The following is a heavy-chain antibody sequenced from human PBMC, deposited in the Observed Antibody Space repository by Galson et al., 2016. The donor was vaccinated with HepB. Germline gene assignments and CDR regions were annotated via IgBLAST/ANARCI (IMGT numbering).Heavy chain of an antibody. CDR1: GYSISSYNW. V-gene: IGHV4-28*03. CDR3: ARGRRVGHCSGTSCRNWFDP. D-gene: IGHD2-2*01. Sequence: ETLSLTCAVSGYSISSYNWWGWIRQPPGKGLEWIGYMFYDGRTYYNPSLRTRVTMSLDTSKNQFSLKVTSVTAADTAVYYCARGRRVGHCSGTSCRNWFDPWGQGALVTVSS. CDR2: MFYDGRT. J-gene: IGHJ5*02.